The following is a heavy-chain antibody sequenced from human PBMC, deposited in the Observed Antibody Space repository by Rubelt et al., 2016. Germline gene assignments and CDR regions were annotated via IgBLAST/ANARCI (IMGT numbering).Heavy chain of an antibody. J-gene: IGHJ4*02. CDR2: YDGSNK. CDR3: ARAGIAVAGTLDY. V-gene: IGHV3-30*07. D-gene: IGHD6-19*01. Sequence: YDGSNKYYADSVKGRFTISRDNAKNSLYLQMNSLRAEDTAVYYCARAGIAVAGTLDYWGQGTLVTVSS.